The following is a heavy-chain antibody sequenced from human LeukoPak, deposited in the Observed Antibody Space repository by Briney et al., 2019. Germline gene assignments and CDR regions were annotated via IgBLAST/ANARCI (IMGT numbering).Heavy chain of an antibody. CDR2: IHESGST. CDR3: ARASAYSTSSGVNY. J-gene: IGHJ4*02. CDR1: GGSFGGYF. D-gene: IGHD4-11*01. Sequence: SETLSLTCAVYGGSFGGYFWSWIRQPPGKGPEWIGQIHESGSTNYNPSLKSRVTMSIDTSKKQFSLKVRSMTAADTAVYFCARASAYSTSSGVNYWGQGALVTVSS. V-gene: IGHV4-34*01.